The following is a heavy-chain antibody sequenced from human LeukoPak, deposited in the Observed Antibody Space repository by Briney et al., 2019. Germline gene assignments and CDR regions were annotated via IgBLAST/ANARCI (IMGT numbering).Heavy chain of an antibody. CDR1: GFTFSSYW. J-gene: IGHJ6*04. Sequence: PGGSLRLSCAASGFTFSSYWMVWVRQAPGKGLEWVASIKQDGSEKYYVDSMKGRFTISRDNAKNSLYLQMSSLRADDTAVYYCARMPRGPDVWGKGTTVTVSS. D-gene: IGHD2-2*01. V-gene: IGHV3-7*01. CDR3: ARMPRGPDV. CDR2: IKQDGSEK.